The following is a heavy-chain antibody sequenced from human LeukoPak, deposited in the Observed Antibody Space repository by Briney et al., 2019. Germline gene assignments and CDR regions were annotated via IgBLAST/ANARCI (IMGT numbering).Heavy chain of an antibody. V-gene: IGHV3-30*04. D-gene: IGHD2-2*03. CDR3: ASGYCSSTRCSSFDY. Sequence: PGGSLRLSCAASGFTFSSYAMHWVRQAPGKGLEWVAVISYDGSNKYYADSVKGRFTISRDNSKNTLYLQMNSLRAEDTAVYYCASGYCSSTRCSSFDYWGQGTLVTVSS. J-gene: IGHJ4*02. CDR2: ISYDGSNK. CDR1: GFTFSSYA.